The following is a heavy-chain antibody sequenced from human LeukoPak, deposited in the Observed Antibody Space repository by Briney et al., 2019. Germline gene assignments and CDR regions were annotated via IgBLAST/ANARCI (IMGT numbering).Heavy chain of an antibody. V-gene: IGHV4-59*01. Sequence: PETLSLTCTVSGGSISSYYWSWIRQPPGKGLEWIGYIYYSGSTNYNPSLKSRVTISVDTSMNQFSLKLTSVTAADTAMYYCARTTEGGYTYGYFYYYYMDVWGKGTTVTISS. CDR3: ARTTEGGYTYGYFYYYYMDV. CDR1: GGSISSYY. D-gene: IGHD5-18*01. CDR2: IYYSGST. J-gene: IGHJ6*03.